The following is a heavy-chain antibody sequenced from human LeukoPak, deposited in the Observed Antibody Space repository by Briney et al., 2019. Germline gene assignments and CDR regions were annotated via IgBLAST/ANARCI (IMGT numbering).Heavy chain of an antibody. J-gene: IGHJ4*02. D-gene: IGHD3-10*01. Sequence: GGSLRLSCAASGFTFSSYWMHWVRQAPGKGLEWVAVISYDGSNKYYADSVKGRFTISRDNSKNTLYLQMNSLRAEDTAVYYCARGGMSAGSGSSRFDYWGQGTLVTVSS. CDR1: GFTFSSYW. CDR2: ISYDGSNK. V-gene: IGHV3-30-3*01. CDR3: ARGGMSAGSGSSRFDY.